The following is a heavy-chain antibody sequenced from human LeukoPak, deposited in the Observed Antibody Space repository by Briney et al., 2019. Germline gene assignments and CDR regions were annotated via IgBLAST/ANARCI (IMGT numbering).Heavy chain of an antibody. D-gene: IGHD1-26*01. CDR1: GYSISSGYF. CDR3: ASTKEWELFSFDY. CDR2: IHSGESP. V-gene: IGHV4-38-2*02. J-gene: IGHJ4*02. Sequence: SETLSLTCTVSGYSISSGYFWGWIRQPPGKGLEWIAIIHSGESPYYSPSLESRVTMAIDTSKNQLSLKLNSVTAADTAVYYCASTKEWELFSFDYWGQGTLVTVSS.